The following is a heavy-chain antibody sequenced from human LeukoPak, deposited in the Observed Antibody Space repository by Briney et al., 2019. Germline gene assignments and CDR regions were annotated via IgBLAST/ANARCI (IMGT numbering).Heavy chain of an antibody. D-gene: IGHD6-13*01. CDR3: ASSPGSSWY. Sequence: PGRSLRLPCAASGFTFSSYGMHWVRQAPGKGLEWVAVIWYDGSNKYYADSVKGRFTISRDNSKNTLYLQMNSLRAEDTAVYYCASSPGSSWYWGQGTLVTVSS. V-gene: IGHV3-33*01. J-gene: IGHJ4*02. CDR1: GFTFSSYG. CDR2: IWYDGSNK.